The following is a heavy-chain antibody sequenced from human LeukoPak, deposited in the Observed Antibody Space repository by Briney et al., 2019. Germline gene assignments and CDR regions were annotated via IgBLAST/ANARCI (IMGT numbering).Heavy chain of an antibody. D-gene: IGHD3-22*01. CDR3: ARSSGYPFFDY. J-gene: IGHJ4*02. CDR1: GFTFSSYS. CDR2: ISSSSSTI. V-gene: IGHV3-48*01. Sequence: GGSLRLSCAASGFTFSSYSMNWVRQAPGKGLEWVSYISSSSSTIYYADSVKGRFTISRDNAKNSLYLQMNSLRAEDTAVYYCARSSGYPFFDYWGQGTLVTVSS.